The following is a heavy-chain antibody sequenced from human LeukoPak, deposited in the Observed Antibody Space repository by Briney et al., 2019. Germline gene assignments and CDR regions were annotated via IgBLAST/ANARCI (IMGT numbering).Heavy chain of an antibody. Sequence: GSLRLSCAASGFTFSDYNMRWIRQAPGKGLEWVSSISRSGSTKYYADSVKGRFTISRDNAKNSLYLQMNSLRAEDTAVFYCATNDYGASDYWGQGTLVTVSS. D-gene: IGHD4-17*01. CDR3: ATNDYGASDY. J-gene: IGHJ4*02. V-gene: IGHV3-11*04. CDR1: GFTFSDYN. CDR2: ISRSGSTK.